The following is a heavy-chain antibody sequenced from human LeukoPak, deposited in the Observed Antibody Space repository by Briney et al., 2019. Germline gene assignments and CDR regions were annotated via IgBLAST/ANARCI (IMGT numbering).Heavy chain of an antibody. CDR1: GGSISSSSYY. D-gene: IGHD2-2*02. CDR2: IYYSGST. J-gene: IGHJ5*02. Sequence: PSETLSLTCTVSGGSISSSSYYWGWIRQPPGKGLEWIGSIYYSGSTYYNPSLKSRVTISVDTSKNQFSLKLSSVTAADTAVYYCARVYFDIVVVPAAIGFDPWGQGTLVTVSS. CDR3: ARVYFDIVVVPAAIGFDP. V-gene: IGHV4-39*07.